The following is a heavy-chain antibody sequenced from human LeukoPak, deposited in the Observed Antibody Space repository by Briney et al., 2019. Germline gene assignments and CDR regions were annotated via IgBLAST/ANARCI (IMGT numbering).Heavy chain of an antibody. Sequence: ASVKVSCKASGYTFTGYYMHWVRQAPGQGLEWMGWINPNSGGTNYAQKFQGRVTMTRDTSISTAYMELSRLRSDDTAVYYCARGVAAPPYYYYMDVWGKGTTVTVSS. CDR1: GYTFTGYY. CDR2: INPNSGGT. D-gene: IGHD6-13*01. V-gene: IGHV1-2*02. CDR3: ARGVAAPPYYYYMDV. J-gene: IGHJ6*03.